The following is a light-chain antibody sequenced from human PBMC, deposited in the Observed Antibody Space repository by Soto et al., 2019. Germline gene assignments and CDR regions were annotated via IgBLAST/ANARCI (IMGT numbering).Light chain of an antibody. V-gene: IGKV3-15*01. Sequence: EIVMTQSPATLSVSPGERATLSCRASQSVNSNLAWYQQKSGQAPRLLIYGASPRATGIPARFSGSGSGTEFTLTISSLQSEDFGVYYCQQYNEWPRTFGQGTKVEIK. CDR1: QSVNSN. CDR3: QQYNEWPRT. J-gene: IGKJ1*01. CDR2: GAS.